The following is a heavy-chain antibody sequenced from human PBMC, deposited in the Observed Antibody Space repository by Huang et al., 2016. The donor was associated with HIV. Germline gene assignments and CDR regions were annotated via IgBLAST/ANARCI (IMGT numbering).Heavy chain of an antibody. J-gene: IGHJ6*02. CDR1: GFTFRSYW. D-gene: IGHD3-3*01. Sequence: EVQLVESGGGLVQPGGSLRLSCAASGFTFRSYWMSWVRQAPGKVLEWVTNIKQYGSEKYYVDSVKGRFTISRDNVKNALYLQMYSLRVEDTAIYYCARGGAPYYDFWSGGHHYGMDVWGQGTTVTVSS. CDR3: ARGGAPYYDFWSGGHHYGMDV. V-gene: IGHV3-7*04. CDR2: IKQYGSEK.